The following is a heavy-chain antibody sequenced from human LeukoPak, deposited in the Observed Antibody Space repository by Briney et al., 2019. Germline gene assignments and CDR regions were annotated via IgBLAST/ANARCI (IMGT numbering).Heavy chain of an antibody. CDR2: INPIFGTA. Sequence: SVKVSCKASGGTFSSYAISWVRQAPGQGLEWMGGINPIFGTANYAQKFQGRVTITTDESTSTAYMELRSLRSDDTAVYYCARDNIVVVPAAIIAYFDYWGQGTLVTVSS. CDR3: ARDNIVVVPAAIIAYFDY. J-gene: IGHJ4*02. CDR1: GGTFSSYA. V-gene: IGHV1-69*05. D-gene: IGHD2-2*01.